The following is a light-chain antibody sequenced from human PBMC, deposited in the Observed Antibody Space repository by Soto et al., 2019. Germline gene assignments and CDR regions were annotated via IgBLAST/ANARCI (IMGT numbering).Light chain of an antibody. Sequence: QSVLTQPPSVSGAPGQRVTIPCTGSSSNIGSFYDVHWYQQLPGTVPKLLIYGDNKRPSGVPDRFSGSKSGTSASLAITGLQPEDEADYYCQSSDNSLSHVVFGGGTKLTVL. CDR2: GDN. V-gene: IGLV1-40*01. J-gene: IGLJ2*01. CDR1: SSNIGSFYD. CDR3: QSSDNSLSHVV.